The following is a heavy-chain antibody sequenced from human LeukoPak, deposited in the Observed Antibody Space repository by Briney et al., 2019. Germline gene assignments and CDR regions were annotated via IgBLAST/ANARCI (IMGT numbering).Heavy chain of an antibody. CDR1: GYTFTSYG. CDR2: MSTYNGNT. Sequence: ASVKVSCKASGYTFTSYGISWVRQAPGQGLEWMGWMSTYNGNTNHAQKLQGRVTMTTDTSTSTAYMELRSLRSDDTAVYYCVRDPSYIVVVSSTVTGFDPWGQGTLVTVSS. D-gene: IGHD2-2*01. J-gene: IGHJ5*02. V-gene: IGHV1-18*01. CDR3: VRDPSYIVVVSSTVTGFDP.